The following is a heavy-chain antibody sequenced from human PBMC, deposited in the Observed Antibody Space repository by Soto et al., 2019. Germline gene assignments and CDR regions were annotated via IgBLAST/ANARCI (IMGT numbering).Heavy chain of an antibody. J-gene: IGHJ5*02. V-gene: IGHV4-30-4*01. CDR1: VGSISRADYY. CDR3: VREGGGNWFDL. D-gene: IGHD3-16*01. CDR2: IYYSVTP. Sequence: LTCTVSVGSISRADYYWTLIAQPPGKGLECIGYIYYSVTPFYTPSLKNRVTISLYTSKLQFTLNLSSVTPSATARCYCVREGGGNWFDLWGQGTLVTVSS.